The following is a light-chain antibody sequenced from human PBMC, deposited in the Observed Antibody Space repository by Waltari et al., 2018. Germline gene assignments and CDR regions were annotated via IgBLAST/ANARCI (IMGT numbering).Light chain of an antibody. J-gene: IGLJ1*01. CDR3: QVWDSYRHHYV. CDR2: YDS. CDR1: NIETKR. V-gene: IGLV3-21*04. Sequence: YVLTQPPSVSVAPGKTATITCGEENIETKRVHWYQQKPGQAPILIMFYDSERPSGIPERFSGSNSGNPATLTISRVEAGDEADYYCQVWDSYRHHYVFGTGTKVTVL.